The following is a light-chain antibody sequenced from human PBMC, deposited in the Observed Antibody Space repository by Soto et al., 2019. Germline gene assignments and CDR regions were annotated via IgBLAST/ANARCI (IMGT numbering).Light chain of an antibody. J-gene: IGKJ4*01. CDR1: QGISSA. Sequence: AIQLTQSPSSLSASVGDRVTITCRASQGISSALAWYQQKPGKAPKLLIYDASTLESGVPSRFSGSGSGTDFTLTISSLQPEDFATYYCQQFNNYPLLTFGGGTKVEIK. CDR2: DAS. V-gene: IGKV1D-13*01. CDR3: QQFNNYPLLT.